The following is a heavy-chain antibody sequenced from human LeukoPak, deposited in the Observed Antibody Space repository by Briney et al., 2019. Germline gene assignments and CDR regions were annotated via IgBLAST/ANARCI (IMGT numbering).Heavy chain of an antibody. Sequence: TLSLTCXVSGGSXXSYYWSWIRQPAGKGLEWIGRIYTSGSTNYNPSLKSRVTMSVDTSKNQFSLKLSSVTAADTAVYYCARGADSSGYQLPFDYWGQGTLVTVSS. V-gene: IGHV4-4*07. D-gene: IGHD3-22*01. CDR1: GGSXXSYY. J-gene: IGHJ4*02. CDR2: IYTSGST. CDR3: ARGADSSGYQLPFDY.